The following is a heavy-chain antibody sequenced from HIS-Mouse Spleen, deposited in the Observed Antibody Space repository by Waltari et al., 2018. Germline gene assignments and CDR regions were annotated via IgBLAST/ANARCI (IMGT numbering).Heavy chain of an antibody. D-gene: IGHD3-22*01. CDR1: GCSISSSSYY. CDR3: ARVEGVLSYYDSSGYYYFDY. J-gene: IGHJ4*02. CDR2: IYYSGST. V-gene: IGHV4-39*07. Sequence: QLQLQESGPGLVKPSETLSLTCTVSGCSISSSSYYWGWIRQPPGKGLEWIGSIYYSGSTSYNPSLKSGVTISVDTSKNQFSLKLSSVTAADTAVYYCARVEGVLSYYDSSGYYYFDYWGQGTLVTVSS.